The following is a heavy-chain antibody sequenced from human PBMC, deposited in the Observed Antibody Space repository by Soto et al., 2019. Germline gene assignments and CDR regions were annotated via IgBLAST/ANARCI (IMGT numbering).Heavy chain of an antibody. Sequence: GESLKISCQGSGYSFANYWIAWVRQMPGKGLEWVGVIYPGDSDTRYSPSFRGQVTISADKSISHVYLQWSSLKASDTAMYYCARTSLRQYYYGLDVWGQGTTVTVSS. CDR1: GYSFANYW. CDR3: ARTSLRQYYYGLDV. D-gene: IGHD3-10*01. V-gene: IGHV5-51*01. J-gene: IGHJ6*02. CDR2: IYPGDSDT.